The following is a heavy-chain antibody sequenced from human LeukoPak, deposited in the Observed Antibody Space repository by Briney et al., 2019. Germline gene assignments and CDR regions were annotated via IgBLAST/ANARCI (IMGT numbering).Heavy chain of an antibody. CDR2: ISAYNGNT. J-gene: IGHJ4*02. D-gene: IGHD5-12*01. V-gene: IGHV1-18*01. CDR3: ARGDIVAAPSWENFDY. CDR1: GYTFTSYG. Sequence: ASVKVSCKASGYTFTSYGISWVRQAPGQGLEWMGWISAYNGNTNYAQKLQGRVTMTTDTSTSTAYMELRSLRSDDTAVYCCARGDIVAAPSWENFDYWGQGTLVTVSS.